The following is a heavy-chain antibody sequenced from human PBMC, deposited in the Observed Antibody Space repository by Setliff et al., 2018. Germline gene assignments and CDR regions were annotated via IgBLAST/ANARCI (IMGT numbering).Heavy chain of an antibody. CDR1: GYSFTSYF. CDR2: INPSGGSA. V-gene: IGHV1-46*01. CDR3: AREAYYGGSGCQY. D-gene: IGHD3-22*01. J-gene: IGHJ4*02. Sequence: PGASVKVSCKASGYSFTSYFIHWVRQAPGQGLEWMGVINPSGGSATYAQKFQGRVTMTRDTSTSTVYMELSSLRSEDTAVLYCAREAYYGGSGCQYWGQGTLVTVSS.